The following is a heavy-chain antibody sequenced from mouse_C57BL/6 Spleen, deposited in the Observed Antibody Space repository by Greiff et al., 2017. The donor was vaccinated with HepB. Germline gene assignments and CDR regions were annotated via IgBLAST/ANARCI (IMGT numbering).Heavy chain of an antibody. V-gene: IGHV1-66*01. D-gene: IGHD3-2*02. Sequence: VKLQESGPELVKPGASVKISCKASGYSFTSYYIHWVKQRPGQGLEWIGWIYPGSGNTKYNEKFKGKATLTADTSSSTAYMQLSSLTSEDSAVYYCARPGSGYEGDYWGQGTSVTVSS. J-gene: IGHJ4*01. CDR1: GYSFTSYY. CDR3: ARPGSGYEGDY. CDR2: IYPGSGNT.